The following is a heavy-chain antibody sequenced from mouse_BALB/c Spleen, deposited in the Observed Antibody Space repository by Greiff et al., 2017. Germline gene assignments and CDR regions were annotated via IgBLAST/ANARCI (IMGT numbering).Heavy chain of an antibody. D-gene: IGHD2-1*01. J-gene: IGHJ2*01. CDR2: INPSTGYT. Sequence: VQLQQSGAELAKPGASVKMSCKASGYTFTSYWMHWVKQRPGQGLEWIGYINPSTGYTEYNQKFKDKATLTADKSSSTAYMQLSSLTSEDSAVYYCARYYGNYFDYWGQGTTLTVSS. V-gene: IGHV1-7*01. CDR1: GYTFTSYW. CDR3: ARYYGNYFDY.